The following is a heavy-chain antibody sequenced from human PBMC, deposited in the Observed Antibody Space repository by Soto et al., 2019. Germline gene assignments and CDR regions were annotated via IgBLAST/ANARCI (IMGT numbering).Heavy chain of an antibody. CDR1: GYTFTSYD. CDR3: ARLKGDDYYYYYGMDV. V-gene: IGHV1-8*01. J-gene: IGHJ6*02. CDR2: MNPNSGNT. Sequence: QVQLVQSGAEVKKPGASVKVSCKASGYTFTSYDINWVRQATGQGLEWMGWMNPNSGNTGYAQKFQGRVTMTRNTSISTAYMELSSLRSEDTAVYYCARLKGDDYYYYYGMDVWGQGTTVTVSS. D-gene: IGHD3-10*01.